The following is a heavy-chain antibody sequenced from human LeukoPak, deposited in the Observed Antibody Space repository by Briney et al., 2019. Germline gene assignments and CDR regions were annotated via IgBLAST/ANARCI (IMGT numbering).Heavy chain of an antibody. Sequence: PGGSLRLSCAASGFTFSSYGMHWVRQAPGKGLEWVAVISYDGSNKYYADSVKGRFTISRDNSKNTLYLQMNSLRAEDTAVYYCAKVGIDSSGYPFDYWGQGTLVTVSS. CDR2: ISYDGSNK. V-gene: IGHV3-30*18. CDR1: GFTFSSYG. D-gene: IGHD3-22*01. J-gene: IGHJ4*02. CDR3: AKVGIDSSGYPFDY.